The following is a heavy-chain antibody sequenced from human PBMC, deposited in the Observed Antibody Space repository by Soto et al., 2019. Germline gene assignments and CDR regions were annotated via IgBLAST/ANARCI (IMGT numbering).Heavy chain of an antibody. J-gene: IGHJ3*02. Sequence: SETLSLTCTVSGGSISSSSYYWGWIRQPPGKGLEWIGSIYYSGSTYYNPSLKSRVTISVDTSKNQFSLKLSSVTAADTAVYYCARHTFRRWIQLWVSGAFDIWGQGTMVTVSS. CDR3: ARHTFRRWIQLWVSGAFDI. D-gene: IGHD5-18*01. CDR2: IYYSGST. V-gene: IGHV4-39*01. CDR1: GGSISSSSYY.